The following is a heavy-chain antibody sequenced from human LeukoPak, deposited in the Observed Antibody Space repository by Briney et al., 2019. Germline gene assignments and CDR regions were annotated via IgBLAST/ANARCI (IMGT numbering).Heavy chain of an antibody. Sequence: QSGGSLRLSCVASGFTFSSHSLSWVRQAPGKGLEWVSAISGSGGSTYYADSVKGRFTISRDNSKNTLYLQMNSLRAEDTAVYYCAKEGPLRQPQDYWGQGTLVTVSS. V-gene: IGHV3-23*01. J-gene: IGHJ4*02. CDR1: GFTFSSHS. CDR3: AKEGPLRQPQDY. D-gene: IGHD5/OR15-5a*01. CDR2: ISGSGGST.